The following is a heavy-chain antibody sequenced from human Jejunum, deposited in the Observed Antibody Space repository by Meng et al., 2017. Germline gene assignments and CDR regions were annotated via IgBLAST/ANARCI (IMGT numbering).Heavy chain of an antibody. V-gene: IGHV3-7*01. CDR2: INEDATVK. J-gene: IGHJ3*02. CDR3: ARDPAFSAFDI. Sequence: GGSLRLSCAASRFSFSTSWMAWVRQAPGKGLEWVANINEDATVKNHVDSVKGRFTVSRDNAKNSVYLQMTSLRVEDTAMYYCARDPAFSAFDIWGQGTMVT. D-gene: IGHD2-15*01. CDR1: RFSFSTSW.